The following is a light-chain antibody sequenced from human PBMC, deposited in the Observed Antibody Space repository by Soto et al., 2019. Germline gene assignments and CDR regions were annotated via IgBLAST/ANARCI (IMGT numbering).Light chain of an antibody. CDR2: KAS. CDR3: QEYNSDWT. J-gene: IGKJ1*01. V-gene: IGKV1-5*03. Sequence: DIQMTQSPSTLSASVGDRITITCRASQSVGTWLAWYQQKPGKAPKVLIYKASSLESGVPSRFSGSGSGTEFTLTIRSLQPDDFATYYCQEYNSDWTFGKGTKVEIK. CDR1: QSVGTW.